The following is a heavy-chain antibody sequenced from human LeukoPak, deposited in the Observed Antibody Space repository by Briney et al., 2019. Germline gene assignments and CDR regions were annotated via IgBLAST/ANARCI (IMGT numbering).Heavy chain of an antibody. CDR1: GFTFDDSA. D-gene: IGHD2-15*01. CDR3: AKDIGPRGGCSGSSCYSNYFDY. Sequence: GGSLRLSCAASGFTFDDSAMHWVRQAPGKGLEWVSGITWSSGTIAYADSVKGRFTISRDNAKKSLLLQMNSLRTEDTALYYCAKDIGPRGGCSGSSCYSNYFDYWGQGILVTVSS. V-gene: IGHV3-9*01. CDR2: ITWSSGTI. J-gene: IGHJ4*02.